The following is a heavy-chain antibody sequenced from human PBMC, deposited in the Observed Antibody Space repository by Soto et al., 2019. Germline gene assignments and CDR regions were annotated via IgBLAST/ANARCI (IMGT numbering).Heavy chain of an antibody. D-gene: IGHD1-1*01. V-gene: IGHV4-59*08. CDR3: ARWNIRRFDY. Sequence: QVQLQESGPGLVKPSETLSLTCTVSGGSISSDYWMWIRQPPGKGLEWIGYIHYTGSTNYNPSLKGRVTIYLGKSKNQFSLKLNPVTAADTAVYFCARWNIRRFDYWGQGTLVTVSS. CDR1: GGSISSDY. J-gene: IGHJ4*02. CDR2: IHYTGST.